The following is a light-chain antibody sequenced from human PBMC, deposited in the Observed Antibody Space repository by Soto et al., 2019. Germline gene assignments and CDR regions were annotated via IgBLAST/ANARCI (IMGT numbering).Light chain of an antibody. Sequence: DIPMTQSPSTLSASVGDRVTITCRASQSFSTWLAWYQQKPGKAPNLLIYKTSILESGVPSRFSGSGSGTEFTLXISSXXPDXFATXXXXQXNSNPLTFGGGTKVEIK. CDR1: QSFSTW. J-gene: IGKJ4*01. V-gene: IGKV1-5*03. CDR3: XQXNSNPLT. CDR2: KTS.